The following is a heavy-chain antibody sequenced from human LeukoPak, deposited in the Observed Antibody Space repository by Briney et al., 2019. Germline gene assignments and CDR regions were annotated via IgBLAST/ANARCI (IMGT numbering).Heavy chain of an antibody. CDR2: INPNSGGI. CDR3: ARDPTLYYDSSGYPRHYFDY. V-gene: IGHV1-2*02. D-gene: IGHD3-22*01. Sequence: ASVKVSCKASGYTFTGYYMHWVRQAPGQGLEWMGWINPNSGGINYAQKFQGRVTMTRDTSISTAYMELSRLRSDDTAVYYCARDPTLYYDSSGYPRHYFDYWGQGTLVTVSS. J-gene: IGHJ4*02. CDR1: GYTFTGYY.